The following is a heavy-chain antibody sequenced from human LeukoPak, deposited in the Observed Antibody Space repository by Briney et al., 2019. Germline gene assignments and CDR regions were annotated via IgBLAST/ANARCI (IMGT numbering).Heavy chain of an antibody. CDR1: GGSISSGIYH. CDR2: IHYSGST. J-gene: IGHJ5*02. Sequence: SETLSLTCTVSGGSISSGIYHWSWIRQLPGKGLEWIGYIHYSGSTYCNPSLKSRVTISVDTSKNQFSLKMSSVTAADTAVYFCARRGIEAAGSWDWFDPWGQGTLVTVSS. D-gene: IGHD6-13*01. V-gene: IGHV4-31*03. CDR3: ARRGIEAAGSWDWFDP.